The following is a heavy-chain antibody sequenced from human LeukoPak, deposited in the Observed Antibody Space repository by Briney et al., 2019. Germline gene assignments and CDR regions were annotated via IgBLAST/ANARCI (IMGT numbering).Heavy chain of an antibody. D-gene: IGHD2-2*01. V-gene: IGHV4-34*01. CDR1: GGSFSDYY. Sequence: SETLSLTCAVYGGSFSDYYWRWIRQPPGKGLEWIGEINHSGSTNYNPSLKSRVTISVDTSKNQFFLKLSSVTAADTAVYYCARRVVVPAAAYNWFDPWGQGTLVTVSS. J-gene: IGHJ5*02. CDR2: INHSGST. CDR3: ARRVVVPAAAYNWFDP.